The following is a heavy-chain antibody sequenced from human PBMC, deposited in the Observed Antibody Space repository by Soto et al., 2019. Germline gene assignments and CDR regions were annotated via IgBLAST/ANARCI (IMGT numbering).Heavy chain of an antibody. D-gene: IGHD3-22*01. CDR2: INPSGGST. Sequence: ASVKVSCKASGYIFTNHYIHWVRQAPGQGLEWVGIINPSGGSTNYLQKFQGRITMTRDTSTSTVYMELSSLRSEDTAVYFCARADYYDSSGFYYDCWGQGSLVTVSS. V-gene: IGHV1-46*01. J-gene: IGHJ4*02. CDR1: GYIFTNHY. CDR3: ARADYYDSSGFYYDC.